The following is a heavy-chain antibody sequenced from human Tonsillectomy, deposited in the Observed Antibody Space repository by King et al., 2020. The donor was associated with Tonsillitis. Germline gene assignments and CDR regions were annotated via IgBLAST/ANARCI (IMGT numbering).Heavy chain of an antibody. CDR2: ISAYNGNT. D-gene: IGHD6-13*01. CDR1: GDTFTNYG. V-gene: IGHV1-18*01. CDR3: ARDRGLYSRGDASDI. Sequence: QLVQSGVEVKKPGASVKVSCKASGDTFTNYGISWVRQAPGQGLEWMGWISAYNGNTDYAQKLQGRVTMTTDTSTSTAYMELRSLRSDDTAVYYCARDRGLYSRGDASDIWGQGTLVIVSS. J-gene: IGHJ3*02.